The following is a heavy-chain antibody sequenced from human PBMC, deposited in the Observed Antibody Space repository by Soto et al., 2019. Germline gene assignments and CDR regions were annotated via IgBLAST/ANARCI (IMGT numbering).Heavy chain of an antibody. Sequence: ASVKVSCKASGYTFTSHDINWMRRTTGQGLEWMGWMNPNSGHTNSAQKFQGRVTMTRDTSINTAYMELTNLRSEDTAIYYCASDMSTTWGQGTLVTVSS. J-gene: IGHJ5*02. V-gene: IGHV1-8*01. CDR2: MNPNSGHT. CDR1: GYTFTSHD. CDR3: ASDMSTT. D-gene: IGHD2-2*01.